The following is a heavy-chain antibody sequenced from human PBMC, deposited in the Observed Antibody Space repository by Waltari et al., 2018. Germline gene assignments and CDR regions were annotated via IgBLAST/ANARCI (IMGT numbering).Heavy chain of an antibody. J-gene: IGHJ4*02. D-gene: IGHD3-22*01. V-gene: IGHV3-23*01. Sequence: EVQVLVSGGGVVQPGGSHGLSCAASGLTFRSYAMSWVRQAPGKGLEWVSSSGVSGDNTHYADTVKGRFTISRDNSKNTRYLQMNSLRAEETAIDYCAKRVVIPNTSYYFDSWGQGTLVTVSS. CDR3: AKRVVIPNTSYYFDS. CDR1: GLTFRSYA. CDR2: SGVSGDNT.